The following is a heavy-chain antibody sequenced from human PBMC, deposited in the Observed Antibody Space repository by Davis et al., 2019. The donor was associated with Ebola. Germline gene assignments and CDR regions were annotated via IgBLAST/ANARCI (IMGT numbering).Heavy chain of an antibody. CDR3: ARDFLPGRVDAFDI. CDR1: GFTFSSCA. V-gene: IGHV3-30-3*01. J-gene: IGHJ3*02. D-gene: IGHD3-10*01. CDR2: ISYDGSNK. Sequence: PGGSLRLSCAASGFTFSSCAMHWVRQAPGKGLEWVAVISYDGSNKYYADSVKGRFTISRDNSKNTLYLQMNSLRAEDTAVYYCARDFLPGRVDAFDIWGQGTMVTVSS.